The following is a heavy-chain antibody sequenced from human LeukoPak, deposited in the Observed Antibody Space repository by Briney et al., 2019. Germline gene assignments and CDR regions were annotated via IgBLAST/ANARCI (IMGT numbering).Heavy chain of an antibody. V-gene: IGHV3-23*01. CDR1: GFTFSSYA. CDR3: AKGYCSGGSCYSRTFDY. CDR2: ISGSGGST. Sequence: GGSLRLSCAASGFTFSSYAMSWVRQAPGKGLEWVSAISGSGGSTYYADSVKGRFTISRDNSKNTLYLQMNSLRAEDTAVYYCAKGYCSGGSCYSRTFDYWGQGTLVTVSS. D-gene: IGHD2-15*01. J-gene: IGHJ4*02.